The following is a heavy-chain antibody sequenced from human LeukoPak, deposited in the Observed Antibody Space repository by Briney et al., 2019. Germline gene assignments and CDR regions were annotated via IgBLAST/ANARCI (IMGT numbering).Heavy chain of an antibody. CDR2: IIPIFGTA. CDR3: ARDLRRLQGSDP. V-gene: IGHV1-69*01. J-gene: IGHJ5*02. D-gene: IGHD4-11*01. Sequence: SVKVSCKASGGTFSSYAISWVRQAPGQGLEWMGGIIPIFGTANYAQKFQGRVTITADESTSTAYMELSSLRSEDTAVYYCARDLRRLQGSDPWGQGTLVTVSS. CDR1: GGTFSSYA.